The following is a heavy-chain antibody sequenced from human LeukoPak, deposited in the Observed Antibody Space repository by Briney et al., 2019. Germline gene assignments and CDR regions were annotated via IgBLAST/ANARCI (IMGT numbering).Heavy chain of an antibody. Sequence: GGSLRLSCAASGFTFTSYGMSWVCQAPGKGLEWVSTINTSGATTDYADSVKGRFTISRDNAKSSLHLQMNSLRAEDTAVYYCAKDGDSTGYYSSYYNHMDVWGKGTSVTISS. V-gene: IGHV3-23*01. CDR3: AKDGDSTGYYSSYYNHMDV. CDR2: INTSGATT. CDR1: GFTFTSYG. J-gene: IGHJ6*03. D-gene: IGHD3-22*01.